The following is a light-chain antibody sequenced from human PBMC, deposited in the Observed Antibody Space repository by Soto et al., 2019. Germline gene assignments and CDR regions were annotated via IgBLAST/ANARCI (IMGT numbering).Light chain of an antibody. CDR2: DVS. J-gene: IGLJ1*01. CDR1: SSDVGGYTF. Sequence: QSALTQPASVSASPGQSIAISCTGTSSDVGGYTFVSWYQQHPGKAPKLMIYDVSNRPSGISNRFSGSKSGNTASLTISGLQAEDEADYYCNSFTSRNPYVFGTVTKVTV. V-gene: IGLV2-14*01. CDR3: NSFTSRNPYV.